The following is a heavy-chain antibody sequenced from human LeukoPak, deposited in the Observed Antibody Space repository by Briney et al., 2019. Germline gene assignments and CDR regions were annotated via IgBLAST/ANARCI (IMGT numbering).Heavy chain of an antibody. CDR3: ARQRGLRFESDY. Sequence: GESLKISCRGSGCTFTNYCIGWLGRMPGKGRRGLGIIFPGDSDTRYSPSFQGQVTISADKFISTAYLQWSSLKASDTAMYYCARQRGLRFESDYWGQGTLVTVSS. D-gene: IGHD5-12*01. CDR1: GCTFTNYC. J-gene: IGHJ4*02. CDR2: IFPGDSDT. V-gene: IGHV5-51*01.